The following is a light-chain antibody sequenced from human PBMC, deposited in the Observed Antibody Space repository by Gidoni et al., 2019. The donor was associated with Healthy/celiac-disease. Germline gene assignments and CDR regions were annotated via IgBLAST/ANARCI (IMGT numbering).Light chain of an antibody. V-gene: IGLV3-1*01. CDR1: KLGDKY. J-gene: IGLJ2*01. CDR2: QDS. Sequence: SYELTQPPYVSVSPGQTASIPCSGDKLGDKYACWYQQKPGQSPVLVIYQDSKRPSGIPERFSGSNSGNTATLTISGTQAMDEADYYCQAWDSSTVVFGGGTKLTVL. CDR3: QAWDSSTVV.